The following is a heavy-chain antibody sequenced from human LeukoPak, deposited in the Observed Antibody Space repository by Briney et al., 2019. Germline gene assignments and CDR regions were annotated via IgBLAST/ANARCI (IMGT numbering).Heavy chain of an antibody. D-gene: IGHD6-13*01. V-gene: IGHV3-30*03. CDR1: GFTFSSYG. CDR2: ISYDGSNK. J-gene: IGHJ6*02. CDR3: ARPDSSSWSPGGNYYYYYGMDV. Sequence: PGGSLRLSCAASGFTFSSYGMHWVRQAPGKGLEWVAVISYDGSNKYYADSVKGRFTISRDNSKNTLYLQMNSLRAEDTAVYYCARPDSSSWSPGGNYYYYYGMDVWGQGTTVTVSS.